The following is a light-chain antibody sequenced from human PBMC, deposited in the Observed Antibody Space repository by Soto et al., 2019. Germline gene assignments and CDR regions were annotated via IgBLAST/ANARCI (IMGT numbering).Light chain of an antibody. CDR1: ESISSY. Sequence: ENQMTQRPSPLSATKGDRITITCRAIESISSYLNWYQQKPGKAPKLLIYAASSLQSGVPSRFSGSGSGTDFTLTISSLQPEDFATYYCQRSYSTPVTFGQGSNVAIK. CDR2: AAS. CDR3: QRSYSTPVT. V-gene: IGKV1-39*01. J-gene: IGKJ1*01.